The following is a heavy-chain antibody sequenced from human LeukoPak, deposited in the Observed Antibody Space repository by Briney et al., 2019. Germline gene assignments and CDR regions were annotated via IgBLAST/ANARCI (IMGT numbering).Heavy chain of an antibody. CDR2: IRYDGSNK. CDR1: EFTFSNYD. Sequence: GGSLRLSCAASEFTFSNYDMHWVRQAPGKGLEWVAFIRYDGSNKYYADSVKGRFTISRDNSKNTLYLQMNSLRAEDTAVYYCAKSRTGYSSSYYDYWGQGTLVTVSS. CDR3: AKSRTGYSSSYYDY. V-gene: IGHV3-30*02. D-gene: IGHD6-6*01. J-gene: IGHJ4*02.